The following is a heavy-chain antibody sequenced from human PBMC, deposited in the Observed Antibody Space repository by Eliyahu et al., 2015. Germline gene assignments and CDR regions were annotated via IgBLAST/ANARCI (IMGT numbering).Heavy chain of an antibody. V-gene: IGHV1-3*01. CDR2: INAGNGNT. CDR3: ARSQVRDILTGYYIDYYYYYMDV. Sequence: QVQLVQSGAEVXKPGASVKVSCKASGYTFTSYAXHWVRRAPGQRVXXMGWINAGNGNTKYSQKFQGRVTITRDTSASTAYMELSSLRSEDTAVYYCARSQVRDILTGYYIDYYYYYMDVWGKGTTVTVSS. D-gene: IGHD3-9*01. J-gene: IGHJ6*03. CDR1: GYTFTSYA.